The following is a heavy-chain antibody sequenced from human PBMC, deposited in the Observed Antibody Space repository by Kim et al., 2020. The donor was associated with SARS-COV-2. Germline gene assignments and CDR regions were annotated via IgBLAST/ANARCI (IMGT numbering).Heavy chain of an antibody. CDR1: GVSVTSSY. J-gene: IGHJ4*02. D-gene: IGHD6-19*01. V-gene: IGHV4-59*02. Sequence: SETLSLTCAVSGVSVTSSYWSWIRQFPDKGLEWMAYFDYSGTTNINPSLKSRVTISLGTSKNQFSLQLSSVTEADTAVYYCVRDIAVSGATYYFDSWGQGTLVTVSS. CDR3: VRDIAVSGATYYFDS. CDR2: FDYSGTT.